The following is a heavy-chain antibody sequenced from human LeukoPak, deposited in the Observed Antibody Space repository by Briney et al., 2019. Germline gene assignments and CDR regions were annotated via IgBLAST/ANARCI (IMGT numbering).Heavy chain of an antibody. Sequence: SQTLSLTCTVSGGSISSGGYYWSWICQHPGKGLEWIGYIYYSGSTYYNPSLKSRVTISVDTSKNQFSLKLSSVTAADTAVYYCARADSSGYREFQHWGQGTLVTVSS. J-gene: IGHJ1*01. CDR3: ARADSSGYREFQH. V-gene: IGHV4-31*03. D-gene: IGHD3-22*01. CDR2: IYYSGST. CDR1: GGSISSGGYY.